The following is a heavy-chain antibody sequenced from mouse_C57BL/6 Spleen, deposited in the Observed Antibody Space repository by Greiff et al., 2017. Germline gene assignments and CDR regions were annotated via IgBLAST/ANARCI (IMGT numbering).Heavy chain of an antibody. J-gene: IGHJ4*01. Sequence: DVQLVESGGGLVKPGGSLKLSCAASGFTFSSYAMSWVRQTPEKRLEWVATISDGGSYTYYPDNVKGRFTISRDNAKNNLYLQMSHLKSEDTAMYYCARGLYYVLDYWGQGTSVTVSS. CDR2: ISDGGSYT. CDR3: ARGLYYVLDY. V-gene: IGHV5-4*01. D-gene: IGHD1-1*01. CDR1: GFTFSSYA.